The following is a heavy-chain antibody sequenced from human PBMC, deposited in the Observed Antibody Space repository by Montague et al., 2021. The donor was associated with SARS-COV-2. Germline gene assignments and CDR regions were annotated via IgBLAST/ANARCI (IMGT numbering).Heavy chain of an antibody. J-gene: IGHJ4*02. D-gene: IGHD3-10*01. CDR1: GDSVSSNSAA. CDR2: TYYRSKWYN. Sequence: CAISGDSVSSNSAAWNRIRQSPSRGLEWLGRTYYRSKWYNDYAVSVKSRITINPDTSKNQSSLQLNSVTPEDTAVYYCARGGWGAPGTGRLFDYWGQGTLVTVSS. CDR3: ARGGWGAPGTGRLFDY. V-gene: IGHV6-1*01.